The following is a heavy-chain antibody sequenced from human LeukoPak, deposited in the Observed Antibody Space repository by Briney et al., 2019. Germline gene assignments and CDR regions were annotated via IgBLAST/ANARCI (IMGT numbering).Heavy chain of an antibody. Sequence: GSLRLSCAASGFTFSTFAMSWVRQPPGKGLEWVSGIDSSGSGTLHADSVKGRFTISRDNSKNTLFLQMNSLRVEDTAVYYCAKEMTGGWPFDYWGQGILVTVSS. D-gene: IGHD6-19*01. CDR1: GFTFSTFA. CDR3: AKEMTGGWPFDY. J-gene: IGHJ4*02. CDR2: IDSSGSGT. V-gene: IGHV3-23*01.